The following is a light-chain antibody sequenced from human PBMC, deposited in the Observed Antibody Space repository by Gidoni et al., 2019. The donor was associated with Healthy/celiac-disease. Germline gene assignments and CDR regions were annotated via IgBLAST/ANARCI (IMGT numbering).Light chain of an antibody. CDR1: QGISSA. J-gene: IGKJ3*01. V-gene: IGKV1-13*02. CDR2: DAS. Sequence: AIQLTQSPSSLSASVGDRVTITCRASQGISSALAWYQQKPGKAPKLLIYDASSLESGVPSRFSGSGSGTDFTLTICSLQPEDFATYYCQQFNSYPFFGPGTKVDIK. CDR3: QQFNSYPF.